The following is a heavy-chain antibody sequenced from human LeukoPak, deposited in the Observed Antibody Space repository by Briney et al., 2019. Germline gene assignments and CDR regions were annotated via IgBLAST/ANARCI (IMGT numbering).Heavy chain of an antibody. CDR1: GFTFSTYV. CDR3: AKGNWRYFDY. D-gene: IGHD1-1*01. Sequence: WGSLRLSCAASGFTFSTYVMSWVRQAPGKGLEWVSAISGSGGSTYYADSVKGRFTISRDNSKNTLYLQMNSLGADDTAVYYCAKGNWRYFDYWGQGTLVTASS. J-gene: IGHJ4*02. V-gene: IGHV3-23*01. CDR2: ISGSGGST.